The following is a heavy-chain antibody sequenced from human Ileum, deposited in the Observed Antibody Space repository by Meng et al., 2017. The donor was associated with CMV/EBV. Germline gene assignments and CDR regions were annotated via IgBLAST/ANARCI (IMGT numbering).Heavy chain of an antibody. D-gene: IGHD3-22*01. CDR3: ARLNYYDSREFDY. J-gene: IGHJ4*02. CDR2: IYTGGSP. V-gene: IGHV4-4*07. Sequence: VRVQGSGPGLLKPSETLSLTFTVSGGSIRNYYWSWIRQPAGKGLEWIGRIYTGGSPNYNPSLYSRVTMSLDTSKNQFSLKLNSVTAADTAVYYCARLNYYDSREFDYWGQGTLVTVSS. CDR1: GGSIRNYY.